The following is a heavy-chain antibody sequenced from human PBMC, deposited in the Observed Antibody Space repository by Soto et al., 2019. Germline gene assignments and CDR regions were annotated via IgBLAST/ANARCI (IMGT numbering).Heavy chain of an antibody. CDR3: VRQTRDGYTGSDYLDY. J-gene: IGHJ4*02. V-gene: IGHV5-51*01. CDR1: GYIFTSYW. Sequence: PGESLKISCHGSGYIFTSYWIGWVRQMPGKGLQWMGIIYPGDSEIRYSPSFQGHVTISADKSISTAYLQWSSLKASDTAMYYCVRQTRDGYTGSDYLDYWGQGSLVTVSS. D-gene: IGHD5-12*01. CDR2: IYPGDSEI.